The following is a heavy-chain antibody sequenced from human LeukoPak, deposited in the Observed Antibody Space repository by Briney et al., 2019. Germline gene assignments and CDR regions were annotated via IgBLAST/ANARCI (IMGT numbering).Heavy chain of an antibody. D-gene: IGHD6-6*01. CDR2: ISYDGSNK. CDR3: ARDRAKEVAARQNWFDP. J-gene: IGHJ5*02. CDR1: GFTFSSYA. V-gene: IGHV3-30-3*01. Sequence: GGSLRLSCAASGFTFSSYAMHWVRQAPGKGLEWVAVISYDGSNKYYADSVKGRFTISRDNSKNTLYLQMNSLRAEDTAVYYCARDRAKEVAARQNWFDPWGQGTLVTVSS.